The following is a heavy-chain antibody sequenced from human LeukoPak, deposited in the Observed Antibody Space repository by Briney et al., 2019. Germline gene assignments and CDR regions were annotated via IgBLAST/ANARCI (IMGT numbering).Heavy chain of an antibody. J-gene: IGHJ4*02. CDR2: ISSSSSYI. V-gene: IGHV3-21*01. CDR1: GFTFSSFT. Sequence: GGSLRLSCAASGFTFSSFTINWVRQAPGQGLEWVSSISSSSSYIYYADSVKGRFTISRDNAKNSLFLQMNSLRAEDTAVYDCASELYLYYWGPGTLVTVSS. CDR3: ASELYLYY. D-gene: IGHD3-10*01.